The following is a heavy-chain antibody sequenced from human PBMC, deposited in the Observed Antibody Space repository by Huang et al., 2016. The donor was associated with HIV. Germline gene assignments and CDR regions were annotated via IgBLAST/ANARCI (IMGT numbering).Heavy chain of an antibody. J-gene: IGHJ3*02. D-gene: IGHD2-2*01. CDR1: GYTFTSYG. Sequence: QVQLVQSGVEVKKPGASVKVSCKASGYTFTSYGISWVRQAPGPGLEWRGWISEYNGGTNYAQNVQGRVTMTTDTSTSTAYMELRSLRSDDTAVYYCARDSPLLGVVIVVVPTAPNAFDIWGQGTMVTVSS. CDR3: ARDSPLLGVVIVVVPTAPNAFDI. V-gene: IGHV1-18*01. CDR2: ISEYNGGT.